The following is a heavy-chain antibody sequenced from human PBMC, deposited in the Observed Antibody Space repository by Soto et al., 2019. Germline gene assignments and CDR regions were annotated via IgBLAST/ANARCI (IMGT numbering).Heavy chain of an antibody. V-gene: IGHV1-8*01. CDR3: ARVGWGILTGYSDY. D-gene: IGHD3-9*01. CDR1: GYTFSSSG. Sequence: ASVKVSCKASGYTFSSSGISWVRQAPGQGLEWMGWMNPNSGNTGYAQKFQGRVTMTRNTSISTAYMELSSLRSEDTAVYYCARVGWGILTGYSDYWGQGTLVTVSS. CDR2: MNPNSGNT. J-gene: IGHJ4*02.